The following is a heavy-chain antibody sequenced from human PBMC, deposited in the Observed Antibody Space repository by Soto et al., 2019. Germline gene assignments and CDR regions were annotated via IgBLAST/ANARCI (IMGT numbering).Heavy chain of an antibody. CDR2: IYDSGST. Sequence: SETLSHTCTVSGGSVSSGGYYWSWIRQPPGKGLEWIGYIYDSGSTNYNPSLKSRVTISADTSKNQFSLKLTSMTAADTAVYYCARDRRWLQYASFDYWGQGALVTVS. CDR1: GGSVSSGGYY. CDR3: ARDRRWLQYASFDY. D-gene: IGHD5-12*01. V-gene: IGHV4-61*08. J-gene: IGHJ4*02.